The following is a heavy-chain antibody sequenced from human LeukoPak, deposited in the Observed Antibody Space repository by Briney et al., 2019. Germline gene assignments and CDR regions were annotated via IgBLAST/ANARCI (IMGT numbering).Heavy chain of an antibody. V-gene: IGHV1-8*01. J-gene: IGHJ4*02. D-gene: IGHD5-12*01. Sequence: ASVKVSCKASGYTFTSYDINWVRQATGQGLEWMGWMNPNSGNTGYAQKFQGRVTMTRNTSISTAYMELSSLRSEDTAVYYCARDRYSGYDWGNYFDYWGQGTLVTVSS. CDR1: GYTFTSYD. CDR3: ARDRYSGYDWGNYFDY. CDR2: MNPNSGNT.